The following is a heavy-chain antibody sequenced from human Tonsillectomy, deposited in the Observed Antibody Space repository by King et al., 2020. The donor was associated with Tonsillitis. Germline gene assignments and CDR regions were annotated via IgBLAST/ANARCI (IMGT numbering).Heavy chain of an antibody. J-gene: IGHJ4*02. V-gene: IGHV3-30*02. D-gene: IGHD4-17*01. CDR1: GFTFSNYG. CDR2: IRNDGNNK. Sequence: VQLVESGGGLVQPGGSLRLSCAASGFTFSNYGMHWVRQAPGKGLEWVAFIRNDGNNKYSADSVKGRFTISRDNSKNKLYLQMNSLRTEDTAVYYCAKDGWTVTTSGVLIDYWGQGTLVTVSS. CDR3: AKDGWTVTTSGVLIDY.